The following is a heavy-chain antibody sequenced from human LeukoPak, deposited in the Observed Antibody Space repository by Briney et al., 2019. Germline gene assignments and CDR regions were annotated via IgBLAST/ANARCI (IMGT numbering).Heavy chain of an antibody. CDR1: GFTFSSYW. J-gene: IGHJ4*02. CDR3: AKDHDFYYDSSGYYFDY. CDR2: IKQDGSEK. Sequence: GGSLRLSCAASGFTFSSYWMSWVRQAPGKGLEWVANIKQDGSEKYYVDSVKGRFTISRDNAKNSLYLQMNSLRAEDTAVYYCAKDHDFYYDSSGYYFDYWGQGTLVTVSS. D-gene: IGHD3-22*01. V-gene: IGHV3-7*03.